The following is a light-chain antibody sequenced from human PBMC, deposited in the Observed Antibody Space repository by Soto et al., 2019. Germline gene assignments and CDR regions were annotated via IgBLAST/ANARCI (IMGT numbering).Light chain of an antibody. J-gene: IGKJ2*01. Sequence: EIVLTQSPGTLSLSPGERATLSCRASQSVSSSYLAWYQQKPGQAPRLLIYGASSRATGIPDRFSGSGSGTDFTLTISRLEPEDFAGYYCQQYGSSPSLYTFGQGTKLEIK. CDR2: GAS. V-gene: IGKV3-20*01. CDR3: QQYGSSPSLYT. CDR1: QSVSSSY.